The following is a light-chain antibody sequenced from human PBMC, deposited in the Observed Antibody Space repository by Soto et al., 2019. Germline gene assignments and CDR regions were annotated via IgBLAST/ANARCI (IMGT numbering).Light chain of an antibody. V-gene: IGKV3-11*01. CDR1: QSVSSY. CDR2: DAS. Sequence: EIVWTQSPATLSLSPGERATLSCRASQSVSSYLACYQQKPGQAPSLLIYDASNRATGIPARFSGSGSGTDCTLTISSLEPDDFAVYYCQQRSNWPPYTFGQGTKLEIQ. CDR3: QQRSNWPPYT. J-gene: IGKJ2*01.